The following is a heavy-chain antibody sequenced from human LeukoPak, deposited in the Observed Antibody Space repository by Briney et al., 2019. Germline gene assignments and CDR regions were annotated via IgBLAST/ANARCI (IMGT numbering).Heavy chain of an antibody. V-gene: IGHV1-69*01. CDR3: AREGDYYGSGANYYGMDV. CDR1: GGTFSSYA. D-gene: IGHD3-10*01. Sequence: SVKVSCKASGGTFSSYAISWVRQAPGQGLEWMGGIIPIFGTANYAQKFQGRATITADESTSTAYTELSSLRSEDTAVYYCAREGDYYGSGANYYGMDVWGKGTTVTVSS. CDR2: IIPIFGTA. J-gene: IGHJ6*04.